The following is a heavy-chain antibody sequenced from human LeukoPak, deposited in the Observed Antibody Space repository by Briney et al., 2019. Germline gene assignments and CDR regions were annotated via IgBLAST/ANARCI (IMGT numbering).Heavy chain of an antibody. Sequence: GGSLRLSCAASGFTFTSYGMNWVRQAPGKGLEWVSVISNSGDTTYYADSVKGRFTISRDNSKNPLYLQMDSLRAEDTAIYYCANLHRAPPDYWGQGTLVTVSS. V-gene: IGHV3-23*01. CDR2: ISNSGDTT. CDR3: ANLHRAPPDY. CDR1: GFTFTSYG. J-gene: IGHJ4*02.